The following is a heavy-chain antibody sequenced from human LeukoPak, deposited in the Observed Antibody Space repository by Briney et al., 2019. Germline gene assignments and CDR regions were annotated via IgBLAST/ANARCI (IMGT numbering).Heavy chain of an antibody. CDR2: INPSGGST. V-gene: IGHV1-46*01. J-gene: IGHJ4*02. Sequence: ASVKVSCKASGYTFTNYYMHWVRQAPGQGSEWMGFINPSGGSTSYAQKFQGRVTMTRDTSTSTVYMELSSLTSEDTAVYYCARNAASGLDYWGQGTLVTVCS. D-gene: IGHD2-15*01. CDR1: GYTFTNYY. CDR3: ARNAASGLDY.